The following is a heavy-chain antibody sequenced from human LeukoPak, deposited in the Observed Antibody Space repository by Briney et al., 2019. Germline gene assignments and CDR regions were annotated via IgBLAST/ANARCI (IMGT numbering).Heavy chain of an antibody. J-gene: IGHJ4*02. V-gene: IGHV4-59*01. D-gene: IGHD3-22*01. Sequence: SETLSLTCTASGGSINGYYWSWIRQPPEKGLEWIGYIYYRGSTNYNPSLKSRVTISVDTSKNQFSLKLSSVTAADTAVYYCARADYDTSAYYYTFDYWGQGTLVSVSS. CDR1: GGSINGYY. CDR3: ARADYDTSAYYYTFDY. CDR2: IYYRGST.